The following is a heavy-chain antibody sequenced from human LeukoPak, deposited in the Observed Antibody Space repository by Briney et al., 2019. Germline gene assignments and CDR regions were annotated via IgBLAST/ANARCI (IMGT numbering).Heavy chain of an antibody. V-gene: IGHV1-18*01. CDR2: ISAYNGNT. Sequence: GASVKVSCKASGYTFTSYGISWVRKAPGQGLELMGWISAYNGNTNYAQKLQGRVTMTTDTSTSTAYMELRSLRSDDTAVYYCARGGLTMVRGVISPGAYYMDVWGKGTTVTVSS. J-gene: IGHJ6*03. CDR1: GYTFTSYG. CDR3: ARGGLTMVRGVISPGAYYMDV. D-gene: IGHD3-10*01.